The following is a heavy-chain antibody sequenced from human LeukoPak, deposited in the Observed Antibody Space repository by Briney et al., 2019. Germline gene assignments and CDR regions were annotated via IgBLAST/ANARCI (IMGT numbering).Heavy chain of an antibody. Sequence: SGGSLRLSCAASGFTFSSYSMSWVRQAPGKGLEWVSSISSSSSYIYYADSVKGRFTISRDNAKNSLYLQMNSLRAEDTAVYYCARSGCSGGSCYYASAFDIWGQGTMVTVSS. J-gene: IGHJ3*02. CDR3: ARSGCSGGSCYYASAFDI. CDR2: ISSSSSYI. V-gene: IGHV3-21*01. CDR1: GFTFSSYS. D-gene: IGHD2-15*01.